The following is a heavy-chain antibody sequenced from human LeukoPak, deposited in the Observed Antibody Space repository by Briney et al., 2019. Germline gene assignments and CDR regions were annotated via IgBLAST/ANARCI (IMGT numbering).Heavy chain of an antibody. CDR3: ARVRGREGFKRT. CDR1: GFSFSTYS. D-gene: IGHD5-24*01. CDR2: IKQDGSEK. V-gene: IGHV3-7*01. Sequence: PGGSLRLSWTASGFSFSTYSMNWVRQAPGKGLEWVANIKQDGSEKYYVDSVKGRFTISRDNAKNSLYLQVNSVRAEGTAVYDDARVRGREGFKRTWGPGNPVTVSS. J-gene: IGHJ6*01.